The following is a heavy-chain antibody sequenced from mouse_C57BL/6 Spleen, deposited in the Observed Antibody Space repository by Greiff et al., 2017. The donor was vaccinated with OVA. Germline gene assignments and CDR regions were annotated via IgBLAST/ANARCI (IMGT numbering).Heavy chain of an antibody. V-gene: IGHV7-1*01. CDR3: ARDGDYEGAMDY. D-gene: IGHD2-4*01. Sequence: DVMLVESGGGLVQSGRSLRLSCATSGFTFSDFYMEWVRQAPGKGLEWIAASRNKANDYTTEYSASVKGRFIVSRDTSQSILYLQMNALRAEDTAIYYCARDGDYEGAMDYWGQGTSVTVSS. J-gene: IGHJ4*01. CDR2: SRNKANDYTT. CDR1: GFTFSDFY.